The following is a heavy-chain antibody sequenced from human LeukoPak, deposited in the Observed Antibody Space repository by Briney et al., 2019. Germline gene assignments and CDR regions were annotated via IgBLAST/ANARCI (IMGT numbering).Heavy chain of an antibody. Sequence: GYXLTELSXXWXXXXPXXGXXWMXVFDPEDGETIYAQKFQGRVTMTEDTSTDTAYMELSSLRSEDTAVYYCATDLPIFGVVIPYNYWGQGTLVTVSS. CDR3: ATDLPIFGVVIPYNY. D-gene: IGHD3-3*01. J-gene: IGHJ4*02. CDR1: GYXLTELS. CDR2: FDPEDGET. V-gene: IGHV1-24*01.